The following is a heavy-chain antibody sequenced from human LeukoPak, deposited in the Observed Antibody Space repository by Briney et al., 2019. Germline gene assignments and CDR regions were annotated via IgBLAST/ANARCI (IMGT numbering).Heavy chain of an antibody. V-gene: IGHV7-4-1*02. D-gene: IGHD3-10*01. J-gene: IGHJ4*02. Sequence: ASVKVSCKASRYTFTSYAMNWVRQAPGQGLEWMGWINPNTGNPTYAQGFTGRCVFSLDTSVSTAYLQISSLKAEDTAVYYCARYYYGSGSYYNQRNSDYWGQGTLVTVSS. CDR2: INPNTGNP. CDR3: ARYYYGSGSYYNQRNSDY. CDR1: RYTFTSYA.